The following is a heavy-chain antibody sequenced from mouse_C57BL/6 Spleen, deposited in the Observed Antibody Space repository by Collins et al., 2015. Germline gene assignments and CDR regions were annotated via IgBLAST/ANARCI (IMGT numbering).Heavy chain of an antibody. CDR1: GYSITSDYA. V-gene: IGHV3-2*02. CDR2: ISYSGST. Sequence: DVQLQESGPGLVKPSQSLSLTCTVTGYSITSDYAWNWIRQFPGNKLEWMGYISYSGSTSYNPSLKSRISITRDTSKNQFFLQLNSVTTEDTATYYCAREAITGYAMDYWGQGTSVTVSS. D-gene: IGHD1-2*01. J-gene: IGHJ4*01. CDR3: AREAITGYAMDY.